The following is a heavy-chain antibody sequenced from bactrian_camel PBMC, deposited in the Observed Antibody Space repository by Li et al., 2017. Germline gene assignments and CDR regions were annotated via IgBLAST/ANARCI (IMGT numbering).Heavy chain of an antibody. J-gene: IGHJ4*01. D-gene: IGHD2*01. Sequence: HVQLVESGGGSVQAGGSLRLSCAFDAYTPANVRMAWFRQAPGKELEGVASPASDGSSIYANSLKGRFSISKDNARNWLDLQMDSLEPGDTARYYCAADRRRHGPPSLRPGDYSVWGQGTQVTVS. CDR1: AYTPANVR. CDR2: PASDGSS. V-gene: IGHV3S53*01. CDR3: AADRRRHGPPSLRPGDYSV.